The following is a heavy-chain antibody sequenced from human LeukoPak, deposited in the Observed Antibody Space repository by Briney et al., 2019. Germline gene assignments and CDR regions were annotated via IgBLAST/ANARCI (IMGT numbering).Heavy chain of an antibody. CDR1: GFTFSSYS. V-gene: IGHV3-21*04. J-gene: IGHJ4*02. CDR3: ARDSGPNRDAYNTFDY. Sequence: GGSLRLSCAASGFTFSSYSMNWVRQAPGKGLEWVSSISSSSSYIYYADSVKGRFTISRDNAKNSLYLQMSSLRAEDTALYYCARDSGPNRDAYNTFDYWGQGTLVTVSS. CDR2: ISSSSSYI. D-gene: IGHD5-24*01.